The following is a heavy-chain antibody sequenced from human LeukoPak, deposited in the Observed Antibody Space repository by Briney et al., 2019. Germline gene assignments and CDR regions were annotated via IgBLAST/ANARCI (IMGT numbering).Heavy chain of an antibody. V-gene: IGHV1-2*02. CDR3: AREDSSGGYFNWFDP. D-gene: IGHD3-10*01. J-gene: IGHJ5*02. CDR2: INPNSGGT. Sequence: ASVKVSCKASGYSFTTYYMHWVRQAPGQGLEWMGWINPNSGGTNYAQKFQGRVTMTRDTSISAAYMELGSLRSDDTAVYYCAREDSSGGYFNWFDPWGQGTLVTVSS. CDR1: GYSFTTYY.